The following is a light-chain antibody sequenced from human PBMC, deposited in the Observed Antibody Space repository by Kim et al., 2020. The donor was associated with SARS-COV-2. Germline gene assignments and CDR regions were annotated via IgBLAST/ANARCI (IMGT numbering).Light chain of an antibody. V-gene: IGKV3-20*01. CDR1: QSVSSNS. J-gene: IGKJ1*01. CDR3: QQYSSAPKT. Sequence: SPGERATRSCWASQSVSSNSLAWYQQKPGQPPRLLIYGASSRATGIPDRFSGSGSGTDFTLTISRLEPEDFASYYCQQYSSAPKTFGQGTKVDIK. CDR2: GAS.